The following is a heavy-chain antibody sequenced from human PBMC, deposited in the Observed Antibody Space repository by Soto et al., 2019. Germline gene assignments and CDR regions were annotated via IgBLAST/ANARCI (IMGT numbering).Heavy chain of an antibody. CDR1: GFTFYSYA. CDR3: VKDRMAYNSVWDPFDI. V-gene: IGHV3-23*01. Sequence: GGSLRLSCAASGFTFYSYAMSWVRQAPGKGLEWVSTIGSVGGDTYYADSVKGRFTISRDDSKNTLLLQMNSLRAEDTAVYYCVKDRMAYNSVWDPFDIWGQGRMVTGSS. D-gene: IGHD1-20*01. J-gene: IGHJ3*02. CDR2: IGSVGGDT.